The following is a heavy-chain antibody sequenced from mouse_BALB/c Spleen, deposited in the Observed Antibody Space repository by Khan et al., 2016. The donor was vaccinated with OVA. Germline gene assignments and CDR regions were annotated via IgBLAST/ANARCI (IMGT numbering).Heavy chain of an antibody. CDR3: TRPSYYGSAWFTY. V-gene: IGHV5-9*02. D-gene: IGHD2-10*01. CDR1: GFAFNSYD. Sequence: EVELVESGGGLVKPGGSLKLSCEVSGFAFNSYDMSWVRQTPEKRLEWVATISSTGTYTYYPDSVKGRFTISRDNARNTLYLQMSSLRSEHTTLYYSTRPSYYGSAWFTYWGQGTLVTVSA. CDR2: ISSTGTYT. J-gene: IGHJ3*01.